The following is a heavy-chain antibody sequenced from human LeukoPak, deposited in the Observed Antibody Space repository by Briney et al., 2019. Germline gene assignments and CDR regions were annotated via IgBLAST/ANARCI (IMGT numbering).Heavy chain of an antibody. CDR1: GFTFSSYS. CDR2: IKQDGSEK. J-gene: IGHJ5*02. Sequence: PGGSLRLSCAASGFTFSSYSMNWVRQAPGKGLEWVANIKQDGSEKYYVDSVKGRFTISRDNAKNSLYLQMNSLRAEDTAVYYCARSLGYCSSTSCYFWFDPWGQGTLVTVSS. CDR3: ARSLGYCSSTSCYFWFDP. V-gene: IGHV3-7*01. D-gene: IGHD2-2*01.